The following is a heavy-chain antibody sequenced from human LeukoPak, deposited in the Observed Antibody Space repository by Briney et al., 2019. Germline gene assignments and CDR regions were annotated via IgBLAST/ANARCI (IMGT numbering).Heavy chain of an antibody. CDR1: GFTFSSYA. Sequence: GGCLRLSCAASGFTFSSYAMSWVRQAPGKGLEWVSAISGSGGSTYYADSVKGRFTISRDNSKNTLYLQMNSLRAEDTAVYYCAKVGYCSSTSCYWRGTYYFDYWGQGTLVTVSS. J-gene: IGHJ4*02. CDR3: AKVGYCSSTSCYWRGTYYFDY. CDR2: ISGSGGST. D-gene: IGHD2-2*01. V-gene: IGHV3-23*01.